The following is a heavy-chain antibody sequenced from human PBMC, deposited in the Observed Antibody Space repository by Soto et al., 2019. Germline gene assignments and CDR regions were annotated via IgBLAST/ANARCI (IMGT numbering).Heavy chain of an antibody. D-gene: IGHD3-22*01. CDR2: IYYSGST. J-gene: IGHJ4*02. V-gene: IGHV4-39*01. Sequence: QLQLQESGPGLVKPSETLSLTCTVSGGSISSSSYYWGWIRQPPGKGLEWIGSIYYSGSTYYNPSLKSRVTISVGTSKNQFSLKLSSVTAADTAVYYCARQRSSGYYYSDWGQGTLVTVSS. CDR1: GGSISSSSYY. CDR3: ARQRSSGYYYSD.